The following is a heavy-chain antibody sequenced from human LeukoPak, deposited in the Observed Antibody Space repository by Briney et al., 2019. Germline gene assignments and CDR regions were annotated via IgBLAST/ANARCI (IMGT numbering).Heavy chain of an antibody. D-gene: IGHD2-2*01. CDR3: ARGAHIVVVPAATDY. J-gene: IGHJ4*02. Sequence: GGSLRLSCAASGFTLGSYWMHWVRQAPGKGLVWVSRINSDGSSTSYADSVKGRFTISRDNAKNTLYLQMNSLRAEDTAVYYCARGAHIVVVPAATDYWGQGTLVTVSS. CDR1: GFTLGSYW. CDR2: INSDGSST. V-gene: IGHV3-74*01.